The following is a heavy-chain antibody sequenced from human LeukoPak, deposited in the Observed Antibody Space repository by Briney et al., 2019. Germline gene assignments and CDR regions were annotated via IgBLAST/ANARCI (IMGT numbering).Heavy chain of an antibody. CDR3: ARPRDGVPAAITSPLDY. J-gene: IGHJ4*02. CDR1: GGTFSSYA. Sequence: ASVKVSCKASGGTFSSYAISWVRQAPGQGLEWMGGIIPIFGTANYAQKFQGRVTITADESTSTAYMEPSSLRSEDTAVYYCARPRDGVPAAITSPLDYWGQGTLVTVSS. CDR2: IIPIFGTA. D-gene: IGHD2-2*01. V-gene: IGHV1-69*13.